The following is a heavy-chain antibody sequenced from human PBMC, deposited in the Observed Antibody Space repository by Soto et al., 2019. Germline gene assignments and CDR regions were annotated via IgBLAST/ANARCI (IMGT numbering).Heavy chain of an antibody. Sequence: AVSLRLSCAASGFIFRSYAMHWVRQAPCKGLEWAALILFDGSNKYYADSVRGRFTISRDNSKDTLYLQMNNLRPEDTAVYYCARDLVSRQFVSYRADFNYWGQGTPVTVSS. CDR2: ILFDGSNK. CDR1: GFIFRSYA. J-gene: IGHJ4*02. D-gene: IGHD3-16*02. CDR3: ARDLVSRQFVSYRADFNY. V-gene: IGHV3-30-3*01.